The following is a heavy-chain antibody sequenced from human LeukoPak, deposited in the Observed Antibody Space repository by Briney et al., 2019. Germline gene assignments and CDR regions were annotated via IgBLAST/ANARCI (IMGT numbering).Heavy chain of an antibody. CDR3: ARAVVVVLSSIYYFDY. V-gene: IGHV4-30-2*01. CDR2: IFQSWST. Sequence: SGNLSLTCTVSGGSISSGGYYWSWIRQPPGKVLEWIGSIFQSWSTYFNPSLKSRLTISLDRSKNQFSLRLSSVTAADSALYYCARAVVVVLSSIYYFDYWGQGTLVTVSS. J-gene: IGHJ4*02. D-gene: IGHD2-2*01. CDR1: GGSISSGGYY.